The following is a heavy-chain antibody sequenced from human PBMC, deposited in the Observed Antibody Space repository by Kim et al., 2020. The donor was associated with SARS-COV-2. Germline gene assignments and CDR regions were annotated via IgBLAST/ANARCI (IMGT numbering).Heavy chain of an antibody. CDR1: GFTFSGSA. J-gene: IGHJ4*02. CDR3: TSVDDDFWSGSYFDY. CDR2: IRSKANSYAT. V-gene: IGHV3-73*01. Sequence: GGSLRLSCAASGFTFSGSAMHWVRQASGKGLEWVGRIRSKANSYATAYAASVKGRFTISRDDSKNTAYLQMNSLKTEDTAVYYCTSVDDDFWSGSYFDYWGQGTLVTVSS. D-gene: IGHD3-3*01.